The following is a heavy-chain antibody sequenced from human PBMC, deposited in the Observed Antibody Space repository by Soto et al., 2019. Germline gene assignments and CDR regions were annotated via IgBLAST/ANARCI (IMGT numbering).Heavy chain of an antibody. V-gene: IGHV3-21*01. J-gene: IGHJ5*01. CDR1: GFTFSSYS. CDR3: ARSPVEIVATSLYWFDS. D-gene: IGHD5-12*01. CDR2: ISSSSSYI. Sequence: EVQLVESGGGLVKPGGSLRLSCAASGFTFSSYSMNWVRQAPGKGLEWVSSISSSSSYIYYANSVKGRFTISRDNAKNSLYLQMNSPRVEDTAVYYCARSPVEIVATSLYWFDSWGQGTLVTVSS.